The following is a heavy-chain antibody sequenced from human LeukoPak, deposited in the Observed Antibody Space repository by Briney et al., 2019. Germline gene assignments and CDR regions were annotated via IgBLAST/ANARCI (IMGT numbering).Heavy chain of an antibody. V-gene: IGHV4-61*09. CDR3: ARGAYFYGSGINWFDP. D-gene: IGHD3-10*01. CDR1: GGSISSTSYY. Sequence: SETLSLTCTVSGGSISSTSYYWSWIRQPAGKGLEWIGHIYTTGSTNYNPPLKGRVTISLDTSKNHFSLKLSSVTAADTAVYYCARGAYFYGSGINWFDPWGQGTLITVSS. J-gene: IGHJ5*02. CDR2: IYTTGST.